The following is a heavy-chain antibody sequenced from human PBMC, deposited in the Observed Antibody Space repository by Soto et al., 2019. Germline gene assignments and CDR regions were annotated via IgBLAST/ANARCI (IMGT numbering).Heavy chain of an antibody. CDR2: IYPGDSDT. D-gene: IGHD3-9*01. J-gene: IGHJ4*02. CDR3: ARQVRYFDWLLLY. Sequence: PGESLKISCKGSGYSFTSYWIGWVLQMPGKGLEWMGIIYPGDSDTRYSPSFQGQVTISADKSISTAYLQWSSLKASDTAMYYCARQVRYFDWLLLYWGQGTLVTVSS. CDR1: GYSFTSYW. V-gene: IGHV5-51*01.